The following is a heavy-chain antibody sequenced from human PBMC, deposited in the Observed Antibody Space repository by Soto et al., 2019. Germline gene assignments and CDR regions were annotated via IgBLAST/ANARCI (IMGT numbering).Heavy chain of an antibody. Sequence: PGESLKISCKGSGYSFTSYWIGWVRQMPGKGLEWMGIIYPGESDTRYSPSFQGQVTISADKSISTAYLQWSSLKASDTAMYYCARGVGILTPAGYNLFDPWGQGTLVTVSS. CDR2: IYPGESDT. CDR3: ARGVGILTPAGYNLFDP. V-gene: IGHV5-51*01. CDR1: GYSFTSYW. J-gene: IGHJ5*02. D-gene: IGHD2-2*01.